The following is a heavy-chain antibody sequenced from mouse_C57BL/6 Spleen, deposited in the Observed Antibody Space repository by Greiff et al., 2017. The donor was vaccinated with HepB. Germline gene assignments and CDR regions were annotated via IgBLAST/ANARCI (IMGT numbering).Heavy chain of an antibody. J-gene: IGHJ4*01. Sequence: EVKLVESGGGLVKPGGSLKLSCAASGFTFSSYAMSWVRQTPEKRLEWVANISDGGSYTYYPDNVKGRFTISRDNAKNNLYLQMSHLKSEDTAMYYCARDRYYGSSYDAMGYWGQGTSVTVSS. CDR1: GFTFSSYA. CDR2: ISDGGSYT. CDR3: ARDRYYGSSYDAMGY. V-gene: IGHV5-4*01. D-gene: IGHD1-1*01.